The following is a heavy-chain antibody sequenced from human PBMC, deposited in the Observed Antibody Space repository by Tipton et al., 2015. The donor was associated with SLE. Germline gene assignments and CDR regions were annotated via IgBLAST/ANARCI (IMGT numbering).Heavy chain of an antibody. CDR1: GYTFTGYY. V-gene: IGHV1-2*02. D-gene: IGHD6-6*01. Sequence: QLVQSGAEVKKPGASVEVSCKASGYTFTGYYMHWVRQAPGQGLEWMGWINPNSGGTNYAQKFQGRVTMTRDTSISTAYMELSRLRSDDTAVYYCAREVFEYSSSSGSAFDYWGQGTLVTVSS. CDR2: INPNSGGT. J-gene: IGHJ4*02. CDR3: AREVFEYSSSSGSAFDY.